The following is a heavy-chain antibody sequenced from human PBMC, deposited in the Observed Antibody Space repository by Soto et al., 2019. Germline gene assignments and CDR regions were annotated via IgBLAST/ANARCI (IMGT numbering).Heavy chain of an antibody. D-gene: IGHD3-22*01. J-gene: IGHJ5*02. V-gene: IGHV2-5*02. Sequence: SGPTLVNPTQTLPLTCTFSGFSLSTRAVGVGWIRQPPGKALEWLALIYWAGDKRYXTSLKIRLTITNETSKNQVVLTMPNRHPVDAATYYCAPSSGGSFDSICDSKWNCFDRWGQ. CDR3: APSSGGSFDSICDSKWNCFDR. CDR2: IYWAGDK. CDR1: GFSLSTRAVG.